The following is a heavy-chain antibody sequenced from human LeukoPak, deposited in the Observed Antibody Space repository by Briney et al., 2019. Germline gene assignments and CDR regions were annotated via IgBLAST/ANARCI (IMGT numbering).Heavy chain of an antibody. Sequence: PSETLSLTCTVSGGSISSYYWSWIRQPPGKGLEWIGYIYYSGSTNYNPSLKSRVTISVDTSKNQFSLKLSSVTAADTAVYYCARGHFAWLRFDPWGQGTLVTVSS. CDR3: ARGHFAWLRFDP. CDR2: IYYSGST. CDR1: GGSISSYY. V-gene: IGHV4-59*01. J-gene: IGHJ5*02. D-gene: IGHD3-9*01.